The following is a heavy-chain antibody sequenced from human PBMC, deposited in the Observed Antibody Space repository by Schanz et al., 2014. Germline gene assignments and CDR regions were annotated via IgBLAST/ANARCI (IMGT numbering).Heavy chain of an antibody. Sequence: EVQLVESGGGLVQPGGSLRLSCVVSGFTVSSDHMSWVRQAPGKGLEWVSTIYASGATYYADSVKGRFTISRDNSKNTLYLQMNSLRAEDTSVYFCARVRRRIATPSTPSFRNYYYYAMDVWGQGTTVTVSS. CDR3: ARVRRRIATPSTPSFRNYYYYAMDV. J-gene: IGHJ6*02. CDR1: GFTVSSDH. CDR2: IYASGAT. V-gene: IGHV3-66*01. D-gene: IGHD6-13*01.